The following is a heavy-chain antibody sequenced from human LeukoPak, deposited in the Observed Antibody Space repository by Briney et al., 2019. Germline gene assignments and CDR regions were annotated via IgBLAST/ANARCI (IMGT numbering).Heavy chain of an antibody. CDR1: GFTFSSYC. J-gene: IGHJ6*03. CDR3: AKDGSWLGHYMDV. CDR2: IWYDGSNK. V-gene: IGHV3-33*06. D-gene: IGHD3-9*01. Sequence: GGSLRLSCPASGFTFSSYCMHWVRQAPGNGLEWVAVIWYDGSNKYYADSVKGRFTVSRDNYKNTLYLQMNSLRAEDTAVYYCAKDGSWLGHYMDVWGKGTTVTVSS.